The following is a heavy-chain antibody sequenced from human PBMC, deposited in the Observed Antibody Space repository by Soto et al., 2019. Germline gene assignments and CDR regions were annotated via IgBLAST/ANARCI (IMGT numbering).Heavy chain of an antibody. CDR1: GVSISSYY. Sequence: SETLSLTCTVSGVSISSYYWSWILQPPGKGLEWIGYIYYSGSTNYNPSLKSRVTISVDTSKNQFSLKLSSVTAADTAVYYCAREQFSSWPNPTHNWFDPWGQGTLVTVSS. J-gene: IGHJ5*02. CDR2: IYYSGST. CDR3: AREQFSSWPNPTHNWFDP. D-gene: IGHD6-13*01. V-gene: IGHV4-59*01.